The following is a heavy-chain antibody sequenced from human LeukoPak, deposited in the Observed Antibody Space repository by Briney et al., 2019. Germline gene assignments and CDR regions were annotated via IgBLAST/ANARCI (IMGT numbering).Heavy chain of an antibody. V-gene: IGHV4-59*12. D-gene: IGHD3-16*02. CDR3: ARGRVKNTVWGSYRSGYYFDY. CDR2: IYYSGTT. J-gene: IGHJ4*02. Sequence: SETLSLTCTVSGGSISTYYWNWIRQPPGKGLEWIGYIYYSGTTNYNPSLKSRVSMSVDTSKNQFSLKLSSVTAADTAVYYCARGRVKNTVWGSYRSGYYFDYWGQGTLVTVSS. CDR1: GGSISTYY.